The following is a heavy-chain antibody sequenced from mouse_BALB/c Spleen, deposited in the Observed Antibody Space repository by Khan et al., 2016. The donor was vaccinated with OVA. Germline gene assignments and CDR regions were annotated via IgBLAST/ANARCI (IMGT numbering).Heavy chain of an antibody. Sequence: EVKLLESGPGLVKPSQSLSLTCTVTGYSITSDYAWNWIWQFPGNKLEWMGYISYSGSTRYNPSLKSRISITRDTSKNQFFLQLNSVTTEDTATYYCARWGNSYFDYWGQGTTLTVAS. V-gene: IGHV3-2*02. CDR3: ARWGNSYFDY. CDR1: GYSITSDYA. CDR2: ISYSGST. J-gene: IGHJ2*01.